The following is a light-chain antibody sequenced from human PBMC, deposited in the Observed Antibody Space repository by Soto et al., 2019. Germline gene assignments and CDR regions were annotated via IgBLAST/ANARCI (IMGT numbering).Light chain of an antibody. CDR2: GAS. J-gene: IGKJ1*01. CDR3: QQYGSSPQT. V-gene: IGKV3-20*01. CDR1: QSVSSSY. Sequence: EIVLTQSPGTLSLSPGERATLSCRASQSVSSSYLAWYQQKPGQAPSLLIYGASSRATGIPDRCSGSGSGTDFTLTISRLEPEDFAVYYCQQYGSSPQTFGQGTKVDIK.